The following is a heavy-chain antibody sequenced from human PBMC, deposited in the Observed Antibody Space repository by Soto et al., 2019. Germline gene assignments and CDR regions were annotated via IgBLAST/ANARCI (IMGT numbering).Heavy chain of an antibody. CDR3: AKDRQQWLTIFDY. J-gene: IGHJ4*02. CDR2: ISGSGGTT. D-gene: IGHD6-19*01. CDR1: GFTFSSYA. Sequence: EVQLLESGGGLVQPGESLRLSCAASGFTFSSYAMSWVRQAPGKGLEWVSGISGSGGTTYYADSMKGRFTISRDNSKNTLYLQMNSLRAEDTAVYFCAKDRQQWLTIFDYWGQGTLVTVSS. V-gene: IGHV3-23*01.